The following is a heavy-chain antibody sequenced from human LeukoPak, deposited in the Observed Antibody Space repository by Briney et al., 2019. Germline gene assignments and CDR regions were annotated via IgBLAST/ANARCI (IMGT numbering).Heavy chain of an antibody. V-gene: IGHV1-18*01. D-gene: IGHD6-19*01. Sequence: ASVKVSCKASGYTFTSYGISWVRQAPGQGLEWMGWISAYNGNTNYAQKLQGRVAMTTDTSTSTAYMELRSLRSDDTAVYYCANSIAVAGSWFDPWGHGTLVTVSS. J-gene: IGHJ5*02. CDR3: ANSIAVAGSWFDP. CDR2: ISAYNGNT. CDR1: GYTFTSYG.